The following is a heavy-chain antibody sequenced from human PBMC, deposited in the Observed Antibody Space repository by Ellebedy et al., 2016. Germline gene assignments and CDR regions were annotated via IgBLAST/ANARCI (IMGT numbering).Heavy chain of an antibody. CDR1: GFTFSKFA. Sequence: GGSLRLSCAASGFTFSKFAMNWVRQRPGMGLEWVSAISGSGGTIYYADTVKGRFTISRDNSKNTLFLQMNTFRLEDTAVYYCAREFDAGDELRYFDWLLGQNGMDVWGQGTTVTVSS. CDR2: ISGSGGTI. D-gene: IGHD3-9*01. CDR3: AREFDAGDELRYFDWLLGQNGMDV. V-gene: IGHV3-23*01. J-gene: IGHJ6*02.